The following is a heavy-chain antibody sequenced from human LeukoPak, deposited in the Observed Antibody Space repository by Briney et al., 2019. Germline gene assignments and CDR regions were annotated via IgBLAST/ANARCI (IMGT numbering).Heavy chain of an antibody. CDR3: ARGDWDYDSSGYYSPY. CDR1: GGSISSGGYS. D-gene: IGHD3-22*01. Sequence: SQTLSLTCAGSGGSISSGGYSWSWIRQPPGKGLEWIGYIYHSGSTYYNPSLESRVTISVDRSKNQFSLKLSSVTAADTAVYYCARGDWDYDSSGYYSPYWGQGTLVTVSS. CDR2: IYHSGST. V-gene: IGHV4-30-2*01. J-gene: IGHJ4*02.